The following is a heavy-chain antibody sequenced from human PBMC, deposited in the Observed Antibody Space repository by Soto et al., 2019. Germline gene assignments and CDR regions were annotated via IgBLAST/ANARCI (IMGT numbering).Heavy chain of an antibody. CDR1: GFIFSTYG. CDR3: AKSRYGRTAHSSGLDN. J-gene: IGHJ4*02. V-gene: IGHV3-30*18. D-gene: IGHD3-22*01. Sequence: PGGSLRLSCAASGFIFSTYGMHWVRQAPGKGLEWVAIVSYDGRKEYYSDSVKGRFTISRDNSKNTLYLQINSLRAADTAVYYCAKSRYGRTAHSSGLDNWGQGTLVTVSS. CDR2: VSYDGRKE.